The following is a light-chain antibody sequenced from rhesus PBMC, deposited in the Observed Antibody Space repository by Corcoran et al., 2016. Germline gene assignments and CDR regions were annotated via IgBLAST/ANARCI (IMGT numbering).Light chain of an antibody. CDR1: QGITND. Sequence: DIQMTQSPSSLSASVGDRVTITCRASQGITNDLAWYQQKPGETPKLLIYEASSLQSGIPSRFSGSGSVTDFTLTISSLQSEDCATDYCQHYYSIPLTFVGGTKVELK. V-gene: IGKV1-25*01. J-gene: IGKJ4*01. CDR3: QHYYSIPLT. CDR2: EAS.